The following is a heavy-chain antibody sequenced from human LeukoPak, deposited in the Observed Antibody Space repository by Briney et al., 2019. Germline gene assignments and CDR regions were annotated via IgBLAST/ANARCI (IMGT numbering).Heavy chain of an antibody. J-gene: IGHJ4*02. V-gene: IGHV3-30*18. Sequence: GGSLRLSCAASGFTFSSYGMHWVRQAPGKGLEWVAVISYDGSNKYYADSVKGRFTISRDNSKNTLYLQMNSLRAEDTAVYYCAKMGLKQWPYSYFDYWGQGTLVTVSS. CDR1: GFTFSSYG. D-gene: IGHD6-19*01. CDR3: AKMGLKQWPYSYFDY. CDR2: ISYDGSNK.